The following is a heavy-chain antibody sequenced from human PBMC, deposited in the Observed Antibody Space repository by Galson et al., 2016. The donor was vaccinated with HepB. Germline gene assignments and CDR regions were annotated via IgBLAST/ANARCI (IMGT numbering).Heavy chain of an antibody. CDR3: ARDGWAVSGVFDY. V-gene: IGHV3-30*04. J-gene: IGHJ4*02. CDR2: IFHDGTNK. D-gene: IGHD6-19*01. Sequence: SLRLSCAASGLTFSTYTMHWVRQGPGKGLERVAVIFHDGTNKYYADSVRGRFTISRDNSNTLFLQMNSLGPEDTAVYYCARDGWAVSGVFDYWGQGTLVTVSS. CDR1: GLTFSTYT.